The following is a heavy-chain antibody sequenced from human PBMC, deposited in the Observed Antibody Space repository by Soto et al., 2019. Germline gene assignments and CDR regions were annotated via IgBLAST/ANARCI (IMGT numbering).Heavy chain of an antibody. CDR3: ARAGSPFDSDSSGYWGFDH. Sequence: GGSLRLSCVASWFAVSNNYMNWVRQAPGKGLEWVSVVYSGGTTYHADSVRGRFTVSRDDSKNTLFLQMSSLRAEDTAVYYCARAGSPFDSDSSGYWGFDHWGQGTLVTVSS. D-gene: IGHD3-22*01. CDR2: VYSGGTT. CDR1: WFAVSNNY. V-gene: IGHV3-53*01. J-gene: IGHJ4*02.